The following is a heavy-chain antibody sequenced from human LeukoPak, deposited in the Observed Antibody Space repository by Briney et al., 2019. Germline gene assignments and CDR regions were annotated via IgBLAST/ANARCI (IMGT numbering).Heavy chain of an antibody. CDR1: GFTFSSYE. V-gene: IGHV3-48*03. CDR3: ARVLHKRNYDSSDYYGS. Sequence: PGGSLRLSCAASGFTFSSYEMNWVRQAPGKGLEWVSYISSSGSTIYYADSVKGRSTISRDNAKNSLYLQMNSLRAEDTAVYYCARVLHKRNYDSSDYYGSWGQGTLVTVSS. J-gene: IGHJ5*02. D-gene: IGHD3-22*01. CDR2: ISSSGSTI.